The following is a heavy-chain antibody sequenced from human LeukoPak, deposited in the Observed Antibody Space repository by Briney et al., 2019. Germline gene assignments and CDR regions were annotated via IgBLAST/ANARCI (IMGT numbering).Heavy chain of an antibody. Sequence: PSETLSLTCTVSGVSISTGSYYWGWVRQPPGKGLEWIGSISSSGNTYSSVSLKSRGTISVDTSKNQFSLRLSSVTAADTAVYFCARHSRGSTIFWDYWGQGTLVTVSS. CDR1: GVSISTGSYY. J-gene: IGHJ4*02. CDR2: ISSSGNT. D-gene: IGHD3-9*01. V-gene: IGHV4-39*01. CDR3: ARHSRGSTIFWDY.